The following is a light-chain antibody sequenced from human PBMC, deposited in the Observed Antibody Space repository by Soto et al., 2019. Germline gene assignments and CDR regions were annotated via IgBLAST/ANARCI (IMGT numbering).Light chain of an antibody. CDR3: CSYAGSSTPLYV. CDR1: SSDVGSYNL. Sequence: VLTQPASVSGSPGQSITISCTGTSSDVGSYNLVSWYQQHPGKAPKLMIYEGSKRPSGISYRFSGSKSGNTASLTISGLQAEDEADYYCCSYAGSSTPLYVFGTGTKVTVL. V-gene: IGLV2-23*01. J-gene: IGLJ1*01. CDR2: EGS.